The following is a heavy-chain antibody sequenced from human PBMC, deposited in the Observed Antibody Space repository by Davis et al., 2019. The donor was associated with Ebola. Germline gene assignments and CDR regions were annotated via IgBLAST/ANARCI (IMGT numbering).Heavy chain of an antibody. CDR3: ARESSSGPADY. CDR1: GGSISSSSYY. D-gene: IGHD6-19*01. CDR2: IYYSGST. V-gene: IGHV4-61*05. J-gene: IGHJ4*02. Sequence: PSETLSLTCTVSGGSISSSSYYWGWIRQPPGKGLEWIGYIYYSGSTNYNPSLKSRVTISVDTSKNQFSLKLSSVTAADTAVYYCARESSSGPADYWGQGTLVTVSS.